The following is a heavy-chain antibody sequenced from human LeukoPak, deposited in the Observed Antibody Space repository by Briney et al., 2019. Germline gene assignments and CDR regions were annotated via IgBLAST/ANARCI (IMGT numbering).Heavy chain of an antibody. CDR3: ARDISRMGGLFYFDS. J-gene: IGHJ4*02. Sequence: GDSVKVSCKASGYTFTDYYTHWVRQAPGQGLEWVGWVHPRTGGTNLAQKFQGRVTITRDTSISTAYMELSRLTSDDTAIYYCARDISRMGGLFYFDSWGQGTLVTVSS. CDR2: VHPRTGGT. D-gene: IGHD3-16*01. CDR1: GYTFTDYY. V-gene: IGHV1-2*02.